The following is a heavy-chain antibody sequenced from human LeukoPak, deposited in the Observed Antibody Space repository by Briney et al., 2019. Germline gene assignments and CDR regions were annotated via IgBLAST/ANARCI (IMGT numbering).Heavy chain of an antibody. CDR3: ARDCSSSCSPYYGMDV. Sequence: GGSLRLSCAASGFTVSSNYMSWVRLAPGKGLEWVSITHSGGTTNYVDSVKGRFTISRDNSRNTLYLQMNSLRAEDTAVYYCARDCSSSCSPYYGMDVWGQGTTVTVSS. V-gene: IGHV3-53*01. CDR1: GFTVSSNY. J-gene: IGHJ6*02. CDR2: THSGGTT. D-gene: IGHD2-2*01.